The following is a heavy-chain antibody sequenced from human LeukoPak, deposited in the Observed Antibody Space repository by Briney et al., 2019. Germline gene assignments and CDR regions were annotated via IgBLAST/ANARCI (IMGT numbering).Heavy chain of an antibody. Sequence: SETLSLTCTVSGGSISNYYWSWLRQPPGKRLEWIGYVSYSGSSNSNPSLKSRVTISVDTSKNQFSLKLSSVTAADTAVYYCASLYSGSYDTGSFDYFNYWGQGTLVTVSS. D-gene: IGHD1-26*01. V-gene: IGHV4-59*01. CDR1: GGSISNYY. CDR3: ASLYSGSYDTGSFDYFNY. J-gene: IGHJ4*02. CDR2: VSYSGSS.